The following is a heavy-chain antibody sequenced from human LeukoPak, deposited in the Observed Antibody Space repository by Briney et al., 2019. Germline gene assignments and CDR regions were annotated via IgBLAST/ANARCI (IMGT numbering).Heavy chain of an antibody. D-gene: IGHD2-2*01. CDR3: AKDDCSSTSCRFDY. J-gene: IGHJ4*02. V-gene: IGHV3-23*01. Sequence: GGSLRLSCAASGFTFSSYAITWVRQAPGKGLEWVSAISGSGYSTYYADSVKGRFTISRDTSKNTLYLQMDSLRAEDTAVYYCAKDDCSSTSCRFDYWGQGTLVTVSS. CDR2: ISGSGYST. CDR1: GFTFSSYA.